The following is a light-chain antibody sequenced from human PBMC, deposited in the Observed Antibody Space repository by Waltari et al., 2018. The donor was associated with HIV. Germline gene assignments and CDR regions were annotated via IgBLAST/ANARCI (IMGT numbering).Light chain of an antibody. CDR2: EVS. Sequence: QSALTQPASVSGSPGQSITISCTGTTSDIGNYSYVSWYQHHPARAPKLIIYEVSNRPAGVSNRFSGSKSCNTASLTVSGLHAEDEGDYYCSSYSSSTSPYVFGTGTKVTVV. CDR3: SSYSSSTSPYV. V-gene: IGLV2-14*01. CDR1: TSDIGNYSY. J-gene: IGLJ1*01.